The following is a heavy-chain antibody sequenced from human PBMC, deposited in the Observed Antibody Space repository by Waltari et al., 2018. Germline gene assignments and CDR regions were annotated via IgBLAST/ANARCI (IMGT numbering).Heavy chain of an antibody. CDR1: GGSFSGYY. D-gene: IGHD6-19*01. J-gene: IGHJ6*03. Sequence: QVQLQQWGAGLLKPSETLSLTCAVYGGSFSGYYWSWIRQPPGKGLEWIGEINHSGRTNYDPSLKSRVTISVDTSKNQFSLKVSSVTAADTAVYYCARHDDSGWPSHNYMDVWGKGTTVTVSS. CDR2: INHSGRT. CDR3: ARHDDSGWPSHNYMDV. V-gene: IGHV4-34*01.